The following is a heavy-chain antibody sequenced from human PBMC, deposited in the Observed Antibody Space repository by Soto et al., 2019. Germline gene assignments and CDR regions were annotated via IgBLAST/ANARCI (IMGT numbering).Heavy chain of an antibody. J-gene: IGHJ4*02. CDR3: ARRLRYYHDSSPSPFDY. Sequence: QVQLVQSGPEVKKPGASVKVSCKTSGYTFTNYGLTWVRQAPGQDLEWMGWITVYNGKTDYAQKFQGRVTMTTDTSTRTAYMELRGLTSDDTAVYYCARRLRYYHDSSPSPFDYWGQGTLVTVSS. D-gene: IGHD3-22*01. CDR2: ITVYNGKT. V-gene: IGHV1-18*04. CDR1: GYTFTNYG.